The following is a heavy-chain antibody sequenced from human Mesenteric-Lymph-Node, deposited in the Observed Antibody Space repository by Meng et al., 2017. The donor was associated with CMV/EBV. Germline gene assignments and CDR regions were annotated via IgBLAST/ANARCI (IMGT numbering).Heavy chain of an antibody. CDR1: GYTFTSYY. CDR3: ASPGCSSTNCREYFQH. CDR2: INPSGGST. V-gene: IGHV1-46*01. D-gene: IGHD2-2*01. J-gene: IGHJ1*01. Sequence: GYTFTSYYMDWVRQAPGQGLEWMGIINPSGGSTSYAQKFQGRVTLTRDTSTSTVYMEVSSLSSEDTAVYYCASPGCSSTNCREYFQHWGQGTLVTVSS.